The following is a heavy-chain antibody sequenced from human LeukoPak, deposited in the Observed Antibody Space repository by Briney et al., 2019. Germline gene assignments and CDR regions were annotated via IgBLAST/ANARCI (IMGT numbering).Heavy chain of an antibody. CDR1: GGSFSGYY. CDR3: ARVGYFDWLYYFDY. CDR2: INHSGST. J-gene: IGHJ4*02. Sequence: SETLSLTCAVYGGSFSGYYWSWIRQPPGKGLEWIGEINHSGSTNYNPSLKSRVTISVDTSKNQFSLKLSSVTAADTAVYYCARVGYFDWLYYFDYWGQGTLATVSS. D-gene: IGHD3-9*01. V-gene: IGHV4-34*01.